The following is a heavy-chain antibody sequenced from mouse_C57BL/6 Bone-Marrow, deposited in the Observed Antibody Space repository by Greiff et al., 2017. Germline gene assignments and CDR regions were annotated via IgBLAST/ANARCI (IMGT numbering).Heavy chain of an antibody. V-gene: IGHV1-74*01. Sequence: VQLQQPGAELVKPGASVKVSCKASGYTFTSYWMHWVKQRPGQGLEWIGRIHPSDSDTNYNQKFKGKATLTVDKSSSPAYMQLSSLTSEDSAVYYCAIPLITTVVGFDYWGQGTTLTVSS. CDR1: GYTFTSYW. CDR2: IHPSDSDT. CDR3: AIPLITTVVGFDY. J-gene: IGHJ2*01. D-gene: IGHD1-1*01.